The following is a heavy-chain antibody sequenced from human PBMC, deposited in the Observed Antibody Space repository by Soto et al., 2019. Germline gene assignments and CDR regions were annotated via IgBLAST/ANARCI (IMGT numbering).Heavy chain of an antibody. CDR2: IYYSGTT. Sequence: QVQLQVSGPGLVKPSETLTLTCTISNGSIGTNYWSWLRQPPGKPLEWIGHIYYSGTTNYKPSLKSRVTLSVDMSKCQFSQKLASATAADTAVYYCARHRWTSGYYLVFDSWGQGALVTVSS. CDR1: NGSIGTNY. V-gene: IGHV4-59*08. D-gene: IGHD3-3*01. CDR3: ARHRWTSGYYLVFDS. J-gene: IGHJ4*02.